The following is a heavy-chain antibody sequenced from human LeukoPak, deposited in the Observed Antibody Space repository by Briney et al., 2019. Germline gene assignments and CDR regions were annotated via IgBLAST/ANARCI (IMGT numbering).Heavy chain of an antibody. CDR2: ISYDGSNK. V-gene: IGHV3-30*18. D-gene: IGHD4/OR15-4a*01. CDR3: AKEGLRNWFDP. Sequence: GGSLRLSCAASGFTFSSYGMHWVRQAPGKGLEWVAVISYDGSNKYYADSVKGRFTISRDNSKNTLYLQMNSPRAEDTAVYYCAKEGLRNWFDPWGQGTLVTVSS. CDR1: GFTFSSYG. J-gene: IGHJ5*02.